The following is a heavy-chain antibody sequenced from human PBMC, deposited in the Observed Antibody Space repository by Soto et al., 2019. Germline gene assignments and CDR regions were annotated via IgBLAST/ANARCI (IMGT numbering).Heavy chain of an antibody. V-gene: IGHV1-69*01. Sequence: QVQLVQSGAEVKMPGSSVKVSCKASGGTFTSYTITWVRRAPGQGLEWMGGIIPLFGTTNYAQKFQGRVTITADESTTTAYMELSSLRSEDTAVYYCARETTTVTRDYFYYGMDVWGQGTTVTVSS. D-gene: IGHD4-17*01. CDR1: GGTFTSYT. CDR2: IIPLFGTT. CDR3: ARETTTVTRDYFYYGMDV. J-gene: IGHJ6*02.